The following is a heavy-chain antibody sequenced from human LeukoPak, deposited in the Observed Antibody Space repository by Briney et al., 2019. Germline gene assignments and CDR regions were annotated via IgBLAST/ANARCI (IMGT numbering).Heavy chain of an antibody. CDR1: GGSFSGYY. CDR2: INHSGSA. J-gene: IGHJ4*02. D-gene: IGHD6-25*01. CDR3: ARGGSDSSRYWVY. Sequence: SETLSLTCAVSGGSFSGYYWTRIRQPPGKGLEWIGEINHSGSANYNPSLKSRVTISLDTSKNQFSLKLSSVTAADTAVYYCARGGSDSSRYWVYWGQGTLVTVSS. V-gene: IGHV4-34*01.